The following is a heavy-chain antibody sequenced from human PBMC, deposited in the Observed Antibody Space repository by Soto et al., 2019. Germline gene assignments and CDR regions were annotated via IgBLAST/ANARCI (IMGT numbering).Heavy chain of an antibody. V-gene: IGHV1-18*01. CDR2: ISAHNGNT. CDR1: GYTFTSYG. D-gene: IGHD1-1*01. J-gene: IGHJ4*02. Sequence: QVHLVQSGAEVKKPGASVKVSCKASGYTFTSYGITWVRQAPGQGLEWMGWISAHNGNTDYAQKLQGRVIVTRDTSTSQAYMDRRSLRSDDTAVYYCARGRYGDYWGQGALVTVSS. CDR3: ARGRYGDY.